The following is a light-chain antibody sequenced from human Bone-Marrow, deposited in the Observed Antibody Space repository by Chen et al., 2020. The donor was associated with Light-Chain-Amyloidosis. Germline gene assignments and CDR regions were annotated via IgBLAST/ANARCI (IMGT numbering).Light chain of an antibody. Sequence: SYELTLPPSDSASPGQTTRLTCSGDDLPTKYSYWYQQKPGQAPMLVIHRDTERPSGISERFSGSSSGTTATLTISGVQAEDEADYHCQSADSSGTYEVIFGGGTKLTVL. V-gene: IGLV3-25*03. J-gene: IGLJ2*01. CDR2: RDT. CDR1: DLPTKY. CDR3: QSADSSGTYEVI.